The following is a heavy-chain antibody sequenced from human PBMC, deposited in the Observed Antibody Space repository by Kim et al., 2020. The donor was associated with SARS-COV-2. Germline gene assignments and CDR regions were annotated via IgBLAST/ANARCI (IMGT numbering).Heavy chain of an antibody. CDR3: ARAGQLLWQTVTSNY. J-gene: IGHJ6*01. CDR1: GFTFNNYW. V-gene: IGHV3-7*03. CDR2: IKQDGSEK. Sequence: GGSLRLSCAASGFTFNNYWMSWVRQAPGKGLEWVADIKQDGSEKYYVDSVKGRFTISRDNSKNSLYLQMNSLRAEDTAVYYCARAGQLLWQTVTSNY. D-gene: IGHD4-17*01.